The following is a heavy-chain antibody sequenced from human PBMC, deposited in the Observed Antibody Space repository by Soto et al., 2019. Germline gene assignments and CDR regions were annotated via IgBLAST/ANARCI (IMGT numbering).Heavy chain of an antibody. Sequence: QVQLQESGPGLVKPSGTLSLTCAVSGDSISNSRWWTWVRQPPGKGLEWIGDIFHSGDTNYNPSLKSRVFISVDKSQNQFSLKVSSVTAADTAVYYCAYSTAWYRHDVWGQGTLVTVSS. D-gene: IGHD6-19*01. V-gene: IGHV4-4*02. CDR2: IFHSGDT. CDR3: AYSTAWYRHDV. J-gene: IGHJ3*01. CDR1: GDSISNSRW.